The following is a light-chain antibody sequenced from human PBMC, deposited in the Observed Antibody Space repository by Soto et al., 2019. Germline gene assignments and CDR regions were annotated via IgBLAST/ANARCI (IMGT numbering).Light chain of an antibody. CDR1: SSDIGSYNY. CDR2: EVS. Sequence: QSALTQAASVSGSPGQSITISCTGTSSDIGSYNYVSWFQQYPGKAPKLIISEVSNRPSGVSTRFSGSKSGITASLTISGLQAEDEADYYCSSYTNINTRACVFGTGTKLTVL. V-gene: IGLV2-14*01. J-gene: IGLJ1*01. CDR3: SSYTNINTRACV.